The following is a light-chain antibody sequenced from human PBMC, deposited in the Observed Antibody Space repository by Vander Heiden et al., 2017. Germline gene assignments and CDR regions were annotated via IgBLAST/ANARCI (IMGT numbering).Light chain of an antibody. CDR1: QSVSSSY. CDR2: GAS. CDR3: QQYGSSPALT. V-gene: IGKV3-20*01. J-gene: IGKJ4*01. Sequence: EIVFTQSPGTLTFSPGERATLSCRASQSVSSSYLAWYQQKPGQAPRLLIYGASSRATGIPDRFSGSGSGTDFTRTISRLEPEDFAVYYCQQYGSSPALTFGGGTKVEIK.